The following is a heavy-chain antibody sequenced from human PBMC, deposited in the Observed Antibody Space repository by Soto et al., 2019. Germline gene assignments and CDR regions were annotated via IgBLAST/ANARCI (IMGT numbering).Heavy chain of an antibody. Sequence: ASETLSLTCTVFGGSISSYYGSWIRQPPGKGLEWIGYIYYSGSTNYNPSLKSRVTISVDTSKNQFSLKLSSVTAADTAVYYCASRYYYGSGSPWGYMDVWGKGTTVTVSS. J-gene: IGHJ6*03. D-gene: IGHD3-10*01. CDR3: ASRYYYGSGSPWGYMDV. CDR2: IYYSGST. V-gene: IGHV4-59*01. CDR1: GGSISSYY.